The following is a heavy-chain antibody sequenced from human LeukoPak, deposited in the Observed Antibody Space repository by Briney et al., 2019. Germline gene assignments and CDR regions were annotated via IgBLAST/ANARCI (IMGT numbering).Heavy chain of an antibody. Sequence: ASVKVSCKASGYTFINYDFSWVRQAPGQGLEWMGWINPNSGGTNYAQKFQGRVTMTRDTSISTAYMELSRLRSDDTAVYYCARVRAVAGKELNYWGQGTLVTVSS. CDR2: INPNSGGT. V-gene: IGHV1-2*02. J-gene: IGHJ4*02. D-gene: IGHD6-19*01. CDR1: GYTFINYD. CDR3: ARVRAVAGKELNY.